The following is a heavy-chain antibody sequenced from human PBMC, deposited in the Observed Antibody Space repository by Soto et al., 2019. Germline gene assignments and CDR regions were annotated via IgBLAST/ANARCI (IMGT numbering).Heavy chain of an antibody. J-gene: IGHJ6*02. CDR1: GFTFSSYS. D-gene: IGHD3-3*01. Sequence: GGSLSLSCAASGFTFSSYSMNWVRQAPGKGLEWVSSISSSSSYIYYADSVKGRFTISRDNAKNSLYLQMNSLRAEDTAVYYCARKRITIFGVATYGMDVWGQGTTVTVSS. V-gene: IGHV3-21*01. CDR3: ARKRITIFGVATYGMDV. CDR2: ISSSSSYI.